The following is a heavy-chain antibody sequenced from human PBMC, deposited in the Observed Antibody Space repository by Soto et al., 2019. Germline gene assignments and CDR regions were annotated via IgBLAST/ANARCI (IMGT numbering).Heavy chain of an antibody. CDR3: ARHFVAVVIKGWGY. Sequence: SETLSLTCTVSGGSTSSSSYYWGWIRQPPGKGLEWIGSIYYNGNAYYNPSLKSRVTMSVDTSKNQFSLKRISVTAADTAVYYCARHFVAVVIKGWGYWGQGTLVTVSS. D-gene: IGHD3-22*01. J-gene: IGHJ4*02. CDR1: GGSTSSSSYY. V-gene: IGHV4-39*01. CDR2: IYYNGNA.